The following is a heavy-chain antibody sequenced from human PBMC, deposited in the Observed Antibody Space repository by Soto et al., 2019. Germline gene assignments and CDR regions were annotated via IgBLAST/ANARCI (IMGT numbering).Heavy chain of an antibody. V-gene: IGHV4-30-4*01. CDR1: GGSVSSGDYF. Sequence: SETLSLTCTVSGGSVSSGDYFWSWIRQPPGKGLEWIGYIYDSGSSYYNPSLRSRVTMSVDTSKNQFSLKLRSVTAADTAMYYCAREKGYISGPKNFDSWGQGTLVTVSS. D-gene: IGHD5-12*01. J-gene: IGHJ4*02. CDR3: AREKGYISGPKNFDS. CDR2: IYDSGSS.